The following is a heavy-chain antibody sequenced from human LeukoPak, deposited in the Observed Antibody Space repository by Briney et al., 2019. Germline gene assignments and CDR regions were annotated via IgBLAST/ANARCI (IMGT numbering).Heavy chain of an antibody. D-gene: IGHD3-3*01. J-gene: IGHJ4*02. CDR2: IIPIFGTA. V-gene: IGHV1-69*13. CDR3: ASALREGRFLEWLLSAFDY. Sequence: GASVKVSCKASGGTFSSYAISWVRQAPGQGLEWMGGIIPIFGTANYAQKFQGRVTITADESTSTAYMELSSLRSEDTAVYYCASALREGRFLEWLLSAFDYWGQGTLVTVSS. CDR1: GGTFSSYA.